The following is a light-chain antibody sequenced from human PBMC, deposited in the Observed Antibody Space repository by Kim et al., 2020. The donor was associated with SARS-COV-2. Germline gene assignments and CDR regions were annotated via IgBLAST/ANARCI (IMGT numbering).Light chain of an antibody. CDR2: VGTGGIVG. V-gene: IGLV9-49*01. CDR1: SGYSNYK. Sequence: CILSSGYSNYKVDWYQQRPGKGPRFVMRVGTGGIVGSKGDGIPDRFSVLGSGLNRYLTIKNIQEEDESDYHCGADHGSGSNFVYVFGTGTKVTVL. J-gene: IGLJ1*01. CDR3: GADHGSGSNFVYV.